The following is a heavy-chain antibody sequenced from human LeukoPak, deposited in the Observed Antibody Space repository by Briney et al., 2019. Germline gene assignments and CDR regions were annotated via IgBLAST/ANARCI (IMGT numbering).Heavy chain of an antibody. CDR3: AKHGTAYSSSWFDY. CDR2: ISGSGGST. V-gene: IGHV3-23*01. J-gene: IGHJ5*01. CDR1: GFTFSSYA. D-gene: IGHD6-13*01. Sequence: PGGSLRLSCAASGFTFSSYAMSWVRQAPGKGLEWVSAISGSGGSTSYADSVKGRFTISRDNSKNTLYLQMNSLKDEDTAVYNCAKHGTAYSSSWFDYWGQGTLVTVSS.